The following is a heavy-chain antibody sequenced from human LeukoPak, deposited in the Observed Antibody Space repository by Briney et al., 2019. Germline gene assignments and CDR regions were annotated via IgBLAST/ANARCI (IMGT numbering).Heavy chain of an antibody. CDR1: GGTFSSYG. D-gene: IGHD1-26*01. CDR2: ISYDGSNK. CDR3: ARAWRELPSYYYYGMDV. J-gene: IGHJ6*02. V-gene: IGHV3-30*03. Sequence: SCKASGGTFSSYGMHWVRQAPGKGLEWVAVISYDGSNKYYAGSVKGRFTISRDNSKNTLYLQMNSLRSEDTAVYYCARAWRELPSYYYYGMDVWGQGTTVTVSS.